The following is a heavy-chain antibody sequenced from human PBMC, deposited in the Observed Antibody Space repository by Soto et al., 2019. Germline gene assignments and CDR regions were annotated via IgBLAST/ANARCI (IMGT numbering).Heavy chain of an antibody. CDR3: VRYGVAAAY. V-gene: IGHV1-8*01. Sequence: QVQLGQSGAEVKKPGASVKVSCKASGYTFTSYGLSWVRQAPGQGLEWLGWMNPNSGNTGYAQTFQDRITLTRDTSITTAYMELSSLRSDDTAVYFCVRYGVAAAYWGQGTLVTVSS. D-gene: IGHD2-8*01. CDR1: GYTFTSYG. CDR2: MNPNSGNT. J-gene: IGHJ4*02.